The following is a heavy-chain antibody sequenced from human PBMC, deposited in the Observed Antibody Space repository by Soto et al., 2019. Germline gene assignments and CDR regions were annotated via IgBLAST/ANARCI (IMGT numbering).Heavy chain of an antibody. Sequence: EVQLVESGGGLVQPGGSLKLSCAASEFTFSGSAMHWVRQASGKGLEWVGRIRSKANSYATAYAASVKGRFTISRDDSKNTAYLQMNSLKTEDTAVYYCTRVMGALGYWGQGTLVTVSS. D-gene: IGHD1-26*01. CDR3: TRVMGALGY. V-gene: IGHV3-73*02. CDR2: IRSKANSYAT. J-gene: IGHJ4*02. CDR1: EFTFSGSA.